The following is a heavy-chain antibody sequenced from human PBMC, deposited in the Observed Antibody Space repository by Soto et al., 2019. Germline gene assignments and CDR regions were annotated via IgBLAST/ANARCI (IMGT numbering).Heavy chain of an antibody. D-gene: IGHD4-17*01. CDR1: GFTFSSYG. V-gene: IGHV3-30*18. Sequence: QVQLVESGGGVVQPGRSLRLSCAASGFTFSSYGMHWFRQAPGKGLEWVAVISYDGNTKYYADSVKGRFTISRDNFKNTLYLQMDSLRAEDTAMYYCAKDHLETTVTTPSYWGQGTLVTVSS. CDR3: AKDHLETTVTTPSY. J-gene: IGHJ4*02. CDR2: ISYDGNTK.